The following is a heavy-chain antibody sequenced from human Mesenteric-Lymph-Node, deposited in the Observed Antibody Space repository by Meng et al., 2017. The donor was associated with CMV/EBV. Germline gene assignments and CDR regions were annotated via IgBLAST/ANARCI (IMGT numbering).Heavy chain of an antibody. V-gene: IGHV4-30-4*01. J-gene: IGHJ4*02. CDR2: IYYSGST. D-gene: IGHD5-24*01. Sequence: VSGGSISSGGYYWSWIRQPPGKGLEWIGYIYYSGSTYYNPSLKSRVTISVDTSKNQFSLKLSSVTAADTAVYYCAREIGRGWVLDYWGQGTLVTVSS. CDR3: AREIGRGWVLDY. CDR1: GGSISSGGYY.